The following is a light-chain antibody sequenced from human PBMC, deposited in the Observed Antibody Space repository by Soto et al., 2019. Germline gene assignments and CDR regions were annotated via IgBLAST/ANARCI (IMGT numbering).Light chain of an antibody. CDR2: DVN. V-gene: IGLV2-14*03. CDR3: CSYTSSSTHV. J-gene: IGLJ1*01. Sequence: QSALTQPASVSGSPGQSITITCTGTSRDVGGYHFVSWYQQHPGKVPKLMIFDVNRRPSGVSDRFSGSKSGNTASLTISGLQAEDEGDYYCCSYTSSSTHVFGSGTKLTVL. CDR1: SRDVGGYHF.